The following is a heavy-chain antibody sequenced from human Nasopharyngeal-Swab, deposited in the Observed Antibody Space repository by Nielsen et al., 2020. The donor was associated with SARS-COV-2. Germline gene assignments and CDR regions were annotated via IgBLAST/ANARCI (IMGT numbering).Heavy chain of an antibody. V-gene: IGHV5-51*01. CDR2: IYPGDSDT. D-gene: IGHD4-17*01. CDR3: ARLVSTTVTTTYFDY. J-gene: IGHJ4*02. CDR1: GYSFTSYW. Sequence: GESLKISCKGSGYSFTSYWIGWVRQMPGKGLEWMGIIYPGDSDTRYSPSFQGQVTISADKSISTAHLQWSSLKASDTAMYYCARLVSTTVTTTYFDYWGQGTLVTVSS.